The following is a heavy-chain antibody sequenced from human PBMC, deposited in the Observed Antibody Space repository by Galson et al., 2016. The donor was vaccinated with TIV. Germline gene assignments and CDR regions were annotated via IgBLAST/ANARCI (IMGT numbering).Heavy chain of an antibody. CDR1: GFSLGSARMG. CDR3: ARMSRWFGELSTHYYGLDV. CDR2: IFSFGEK. Sequence: PALVTPTQTLTLTCTVSGFSLGSARMGVSWIRQPPGKALEWLADIFSFGEKSYSPSLESRLSISKDTAKGQVVLTIINMDPADTATYYCARMSRWFGELSTHYYGLDVWGQGTTVAVSS. D-gene: IGHD3-10*01. J-gene: IGHJ6*02. V-gene: IGHV2-26*01.